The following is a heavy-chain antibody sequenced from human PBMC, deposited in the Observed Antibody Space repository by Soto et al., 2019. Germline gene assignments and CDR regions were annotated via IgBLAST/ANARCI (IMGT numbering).Heavy chain of an antibody. D-gene: IGHD3-9*01. V-gene: IGHV3-23*01. Sequence: EVQLLESGGGLVQPGGSLRLSCAASGFTFSSYAMSWVRQAPGKGLEWVSAISGSGGSTYYEDSVKGRFTISKDTSKSTMYRQMNSLRAEDTALYYCAKGLNGILTGYQREYYYYGMDVWGQGTTVTVSS. CDR2: ISGSGGST. CDR3: AKGLNGILTGYQREYYYYGMDV. CDR1: GFTFSSYA. J-gene: IGHJ6*02.